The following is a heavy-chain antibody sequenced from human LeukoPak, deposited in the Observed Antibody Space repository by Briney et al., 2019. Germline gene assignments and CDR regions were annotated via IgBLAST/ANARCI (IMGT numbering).Heavy chain of an antibody. V-gene: IGHV4-30-4*01. CDR3: ARSYYYDRKNDP. D-gene: IGHD3-22*01. CDR1: GGSISSGDYY. Sequence: SQTLSLTCTVSGGSISSGDYYWCWIRQPPGKGLEWIGYSNYSGSTYYNPSLKSRVTISVDTSKNQFSLKLSSVTAADTAVYYCARSYYYDRKNDPWGQGSLRTVSS. CDR2: SNYSGST. J-gene: IGHJ5*02.